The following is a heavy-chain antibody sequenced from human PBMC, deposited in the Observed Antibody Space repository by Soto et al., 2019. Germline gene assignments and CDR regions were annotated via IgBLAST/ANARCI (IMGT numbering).Heavy chain of an antibody. Sequence: ASLKVSCKTSGDIFSGYSISWVRQAPGQGLEWMGGIIPIFGTTNYAQRFHGRVTITADKSTSTVYMELYSLKSEDTAVYYCARDLGSGYDPGDYWGQGTLVTVSS. CDR2: IIPIFGTT. V-gene: IGHV1-69*06. CDR3: ARDLGSGYDPGDY. CDR1: GDIFSGYS. D-gene: IGHD5-12*01. J-gene: IGHJ4*02.